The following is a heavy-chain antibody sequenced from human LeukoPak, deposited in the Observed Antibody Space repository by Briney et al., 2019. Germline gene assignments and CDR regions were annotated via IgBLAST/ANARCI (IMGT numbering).Heavy chain of an antibody. D-gene: IGHD3-10*01. CDR2: IYYSGST. CDR1: GGPISSSSYY. J-gene: IGHJ4*02. CDR3: ARSSGEDLDY. V-gene: IGHV4-39*07. Sequence: PSETLSPTCTVSGGPISSSSYYWGWIRQPPGKGLEWIGSIYYSGSTYYNPSLKSRVTISVDTSKNQFSLKLSSVTAADTAVYYCARSSGEDLDYWGQGTLVTVSS.